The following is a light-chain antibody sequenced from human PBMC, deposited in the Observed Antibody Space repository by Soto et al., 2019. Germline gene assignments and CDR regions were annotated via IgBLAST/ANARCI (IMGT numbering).Light chain of an antibody. CDR1: XXDVGAYNY. Sequence: QSALTQPASVSGSPXXXITISCTXXXXDVGAYNYVSWYQQHPGKAPKLMIFEVSDRPSGVSNRFSGSKSGNTASLTISGLQAEDEADYYCSSYTSSNTLVFGGGTKLTVL. CDR2: EVS. V-gene: IGLV2-14*01. J-gene: IGLJ2*01. CDR3: SSYTSSNTLV.